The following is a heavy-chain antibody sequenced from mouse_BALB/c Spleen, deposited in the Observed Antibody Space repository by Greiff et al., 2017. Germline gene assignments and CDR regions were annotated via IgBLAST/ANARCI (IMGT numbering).Heavy chain of an antibody. Sequence: EVQLVASGGGLVKPGGSLKLSCAASGFTFSDYYMYLVRQTPEKRLEWVATISDGGSYTYYPDSVKGRFTISRDNAKNNLYLQMSSLKSEDTAMYYCARDPYYGGSDVWGAGTTVTVSS. J-gene: IGHJ1*01. V-gene: IGHV5-4*02. CDR2: ISDGGSYT. D-gene: IGHD1-1*01. CDR3: ARDPYYGGSDV. CDR1: GFTFSDYY.